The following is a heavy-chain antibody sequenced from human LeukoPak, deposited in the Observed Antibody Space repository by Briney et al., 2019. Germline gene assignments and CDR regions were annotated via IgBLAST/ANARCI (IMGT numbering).Heavy chain of an antibody. CDR3: AKDRRSITMIVVDNDY. J-gene: IGHJ4*02. D-gene: IGHD3-22*01. CDR2: ISGSGGST. Sequence: GGSLRLSCAASGFTFSSYAMSWVRQAPGKGLERVSAISGSGGSTYYADSVKGRFTISRDNSKNTLYLQMNSLRAEDTAVYYCAKDRRSITMIVVDNDYWGQGTLVTVSS. CDR1: GFTFSSYA. V-gene: IGHV3-23*01.